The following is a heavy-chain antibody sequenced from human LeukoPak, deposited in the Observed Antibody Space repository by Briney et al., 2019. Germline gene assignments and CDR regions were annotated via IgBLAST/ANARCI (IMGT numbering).Heavy chain of an antibody. Sequence: ASVKVSCKASGYTFTSYDINWVRQATGQGLEWMGWMNPNSGNTGYAQKFQGRVTMTRNTSISTAYMELSSLRSDDTAVYYCAGNYEGQGVVAAHWGQGTLVTVSS. J-gene: IGHJ4*02. V-gene: IGHV1-8*01. CDR2: MNPNSGNT. D-gene: IGHD3-16*01. CDR3: AGNYEGQGVVAAH. CDR1: GYTFTSYD.